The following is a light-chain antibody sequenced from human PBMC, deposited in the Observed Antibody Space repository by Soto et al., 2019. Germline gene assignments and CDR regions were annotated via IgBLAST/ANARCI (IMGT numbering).Light chain of an antibody. Sequence: QSALTQPRSVSGSPGQSVTISCTGTSSDVGTYDFVSWYQQHPGKAPRLMIFDVSERPSGVPDRFSGSKSGNTASLTISGLQAEDEADYYCCLYAVTFCVSGTGTKVTVL. CDR1: SSDVGTYDF. CDR2: DVS. V-gene: IGLV2-11*01. CDR3: CLYAVTFCV. J-gene: IGLJ1*01.